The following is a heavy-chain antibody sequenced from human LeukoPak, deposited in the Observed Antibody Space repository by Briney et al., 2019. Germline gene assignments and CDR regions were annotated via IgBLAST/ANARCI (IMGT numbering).Heavy chain of an antibody. CDR2: IHWSGDRT. J-gene: IGHJ6*03. D-gene: IGHD6-19*01. CDR3: GRGGGWYKRGLDHYYYYMDV. Sequence: GGSLRLSCAASGFTFDNYGINCVRQAPGKGLEWVSRIHWSGDRTVYADSVKGRFTLSRHNPKNSLYLQMNSVRVEHAALYYCGRGGGWYKRGLDHYYYYMDVWGKGTTVIVSS. V-gene: IGHV3-20*04. CDR1: GFTFDNYG.